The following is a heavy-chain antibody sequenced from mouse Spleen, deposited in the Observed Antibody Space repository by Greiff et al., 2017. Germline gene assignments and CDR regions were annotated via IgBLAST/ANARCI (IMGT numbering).Heavy chain of an antibody. V-gene: IGHV1-66*01. CDR2: IYPGSGNT. J-gene: IGHJ2*01. CDR3: ARPYSYYSYGYFDY. Sequence: VQLQQSGPELVKPGASVKISCKASGYSFTSYYIHWVKQRPGQGLEWIGWIYPGSGNTKYNEKFKGKATLTADTSSSTAYMQLSSLTSEDSAVYYCARPYSYYSYGYFDYWGQGTTLTVSS. CDR1: GYSFTSYY. D-gene: IGHD2-12*01.